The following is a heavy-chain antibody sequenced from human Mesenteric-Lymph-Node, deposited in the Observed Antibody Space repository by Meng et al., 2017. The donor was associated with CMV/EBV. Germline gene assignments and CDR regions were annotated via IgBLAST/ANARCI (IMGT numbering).Heavy chain of an antibody. Sequence: GESLKISCAASGFTFDDYGMSWVRQSPGKGLEWVSGIDWNGGSTGHADSVKGRFTISRDNAKNSLYLQMNSLRAEDTALYYCARVVAGYSSGWPFYYYGMDVWGQGTTVTVSS. D-gene: IGHD6-19*01. CDR3: ARVVAGYSSGWPFYYYGMDV. CDR2: IDWNGGST. CDR1: GFTFDDYG. V-gene: IGHV3-20*04. J-gene: IGHJ6*02.